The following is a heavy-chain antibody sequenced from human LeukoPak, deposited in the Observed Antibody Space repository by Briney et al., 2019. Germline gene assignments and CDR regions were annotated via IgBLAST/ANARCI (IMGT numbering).Heavy chain of an antibody. Sequence: TGGSLRLSCAASGFTFNSYAMSWVRQAPGKGLEWVSAISGSGGTTYYADSAKGRFTISRDNSKNTLYLQMNSLRAEDTAVYYCAKSGYNRFDYWGQGTLVTVSS. D-gene: IGHD5-24*01. J-gene: IGHJ4*02. V-gene: IGHV3-23*01. CDR2: ISGSGGTT. CDR1: GFTFNSYA. CDR3: AKSGYNRFDY.